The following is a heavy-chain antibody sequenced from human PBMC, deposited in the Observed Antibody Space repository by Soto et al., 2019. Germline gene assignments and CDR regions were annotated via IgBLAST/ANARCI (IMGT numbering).Heavy chain of an antibody. D-gene: IGHD4-17*01. CDR2: VHHSGST. Sequence: PSETLSLTCYVSGCSITSSNWWSWVRQPPGRGLEWIGEVHHSGSTYNNPSLKSRVTISVDNSKNQLSLNLNSVTAADTAVYYCAGRSVTVTTPAFDYWGQGTQVTVSS. CDR3: AGRSVTVTTPAFDY. J-gene: IGHJ4*02. V-gene: IGHV4-4*02. CDR1: GCSITSSNW.